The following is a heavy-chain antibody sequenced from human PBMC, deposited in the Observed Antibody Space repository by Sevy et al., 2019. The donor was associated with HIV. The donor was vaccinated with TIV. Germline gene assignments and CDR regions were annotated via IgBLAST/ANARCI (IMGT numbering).Heavy chain of an antibody. D-gene: IGHD3-22*01. CDR2: TSSSSTYI. V-gene: IGHV3-21*01. J-gene: IGHJ4*02. CDR3: ASGSLDSTGYPFDY. Sequence: GGSLRLSCAASGFTFSIYTMNWVRQAPGKGLEWVSSTSSSSTYIYYADSVRGRFTSSRDNAKNSLYLQMPSLRAEDTAVYYCASGSLDSTGYPFDYWGQGTLVTVSS. CDR1: GFTFSIYT.